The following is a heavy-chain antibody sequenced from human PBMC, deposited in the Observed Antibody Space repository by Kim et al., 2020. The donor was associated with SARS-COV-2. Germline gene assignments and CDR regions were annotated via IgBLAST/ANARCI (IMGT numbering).Heavy chain of an antibody. CDR3: ARGRQLGEFWGGHFDY. CDR1: GFTFSSYG. D-gene: IGHD3-16*01. J-gene: IGHJ4*02. V-gene: IGHV3-33*01. CDR2: IWYDGSNK. Sequence: GGSLRLSCAASGFTFSSYGMHWVRQAPGKGLEWVAVIWYDGSNKYYADSVKGRFTISRDNSKNTLYLQMNSLRAEDTAVYYCARGRQLGEFWGGHFDYWGQGTLVTVSS.